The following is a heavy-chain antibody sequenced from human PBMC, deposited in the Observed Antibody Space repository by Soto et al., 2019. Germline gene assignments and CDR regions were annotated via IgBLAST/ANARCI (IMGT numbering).Heavy chain of an antibody. V-gene: IGHV1-69*13. CDR1: GGTFSSYA. D-gene: IGHD1-7*01. Sequence: SVKVSCKASGGTFSSYAISWVRQAPGQGLEWMGGIIPIFGTANYAQKFQGRVTITGDASTSTAYMELSRLRSDDTAVYYCARESPLELQNGMDVWGQGTTVTVSS. J-gene: IGHJ6*02. CDR2: IIPIFGTA. CDR3: ARESPLELQNGMDV.